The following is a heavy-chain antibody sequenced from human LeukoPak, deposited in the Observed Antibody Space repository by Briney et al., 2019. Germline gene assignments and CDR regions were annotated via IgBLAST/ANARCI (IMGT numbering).Heavy chain of an antibody. Sequence: PGGSLRLSCAASGFTFSSHAMIWVRQAPGKGLEYVSGIGASGSSRYYSDSVKGRFTISRDSSKNTLDLQMNSLRAEDTAIYFCARLSSSGYSSDNWGQGTQVTVSS. CDR1: GFTFSSHA. CDR2: IGASGSSR. J-gene: IGHJ4*02. CDR3: ARLSSSGYSSDN. D-gene: IGHD2-2*01. V-gene: IGHV3-23*01.